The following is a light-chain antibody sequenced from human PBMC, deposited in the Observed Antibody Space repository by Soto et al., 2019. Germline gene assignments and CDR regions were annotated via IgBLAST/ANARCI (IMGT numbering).Light chain of an antibody. V-gene: IGLV1-40*01. J-gene: IGLJ3*02. CDR3: QSYDNSLSGPGV. CDR2: GNI. CDR1: SSNIGAGYD. Sequence: QSVLTQPPSVSGAPGQRVTISCTGNSSNIGAGYDVHWYQQLPGKAPKLLIFGNINRPSEVPDRFSGSKSGTSASLAITGLQAEDEADYYCQSYDNSLSGPGVFGGGTQLTVL.